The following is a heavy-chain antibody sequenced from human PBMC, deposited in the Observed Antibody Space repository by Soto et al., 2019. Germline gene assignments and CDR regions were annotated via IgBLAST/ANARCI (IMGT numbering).Heavy chain of an antibody. V-gene: IGHV3-30*18. CDR3: AKGGAAIEYYFVY. Sequence: GGSLRLSCAASGFTFSSYGMHWVRQAPGKGLEWVAVISYDGSNKYYADSVKGRFTISRDNSKNTLYLQMNSLRAEDTAVYYCAKGGAAIEYYFVYWGQGTLVTVS. J-gene: IGHJ4*02. CDR1: GFTFSSYG. D-gene: IGHD2-2*01. CDR2: ISYDGSNK.